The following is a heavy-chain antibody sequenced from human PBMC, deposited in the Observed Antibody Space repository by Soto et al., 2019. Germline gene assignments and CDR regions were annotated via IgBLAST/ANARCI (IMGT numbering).Heavy chain of an antibody. CDR3: ARDQAQGDILTGYYSAAFDI. D-gene: IGHD3-9*01. J-gene: IGHJ3*02. CDR2: INHSGST. V-gene: IGHV4-34*01. CDR1: GGSFSGYY. Sequence: SETLSLTCAVYGGSFSGYYWSWIRQPPGKGLEWIGEINHSGSTNYNPSLKSRVTISVDTSKNQFSLKLSSVTAADTAVYYCARDQAQGDILTGYYSAAFDIWGQGTMVTVS.